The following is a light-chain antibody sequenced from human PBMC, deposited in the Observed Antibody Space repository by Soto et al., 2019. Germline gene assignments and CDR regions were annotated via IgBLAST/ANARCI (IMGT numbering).Light chain of an antibody. V-gene: IGKV3-15*01. CDR1: QSVADN. CDR2: GAS. J-gene: IGKJ5*01. Sequence: EVVMTQSPATLSVSPGERVTLSCRSSQSVADNLAWFQQKPGQGPRLLIYGASTRATGIPARFSGSGSETDFTLTISSLRSEDSAVYHCQQYNNWPTTFGQGTRLEIK. CDR3: QQYNNWPTT.